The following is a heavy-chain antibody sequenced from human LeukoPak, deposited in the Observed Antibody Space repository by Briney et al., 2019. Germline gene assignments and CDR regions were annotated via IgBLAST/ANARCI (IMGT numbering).Heavy chain of an antibody. V-gene: IGHV4-59*01. Sequence: SETLSLTCSVSGDSISIYYWNWIRQPPGKGLEWIGYIDHTGSTNYNPSLNSRVTISRDTSTNHFSLKLSSVTAADTAVYFCARGRVSSSSWQSVYYYYLYMDVWGKGSTVTVSS. D-gene: IGHD6-13*01. J-gene: IGHJ6*03. CDR2: IDHTGST. CDR3: ARGRVSSSSWQSVYYYYLYMDV. CDR1: GDSISIYY.